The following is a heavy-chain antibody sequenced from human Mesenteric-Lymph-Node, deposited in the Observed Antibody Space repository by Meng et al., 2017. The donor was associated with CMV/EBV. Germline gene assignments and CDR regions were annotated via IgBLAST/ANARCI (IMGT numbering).Heavy chain of an antibody. V-gene: IGHV1-2*02. J-gene: IGHJ4*02. CDR2: INSNSGGT. CDR3: ARGPQGCSGGSCYSDY. D-gene: IGHD2-15*01. Sequence: ASVKVSCKASGYTFTGYYIQWVRQAPGQGLEWMGWINSNSGGTHYAQKFQGRVTMTRDTSINTAYMELSSLRSDDTAVYYCARGPQGCSGGSCYSDYWGQGTLVTVSS. CDR1: GYTFTGYY.